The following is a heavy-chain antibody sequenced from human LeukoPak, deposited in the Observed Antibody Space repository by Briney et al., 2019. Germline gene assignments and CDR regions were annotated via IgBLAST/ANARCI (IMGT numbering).Heavy chain of an antibody. Sequence: ASVKVSCKASGYTFTSYYMHWVRQAPGQGLEWMGWINPNSGGTNYAQKFQGRVTMTRDTSISTAYMELSRLRSDDTAVYYCARADDFWSGYYSKEYFQHWGQGTLVTVSS. J-gene: IGHJ1*01. V-gene: IGHV1-2*02. CDR3: ARADDFWSGYYSKEYFQH. D-gene: IGHD3-3*01. CDR2: INPNSGGT. CDR1: GYTFTSYY.